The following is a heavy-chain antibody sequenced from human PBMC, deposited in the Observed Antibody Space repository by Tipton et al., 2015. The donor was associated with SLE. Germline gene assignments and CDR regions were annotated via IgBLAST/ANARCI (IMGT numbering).Heavy chain of an antibody. Sequence: TLSLTCAVYGGSFSGYYWSWIRQPPGKGLEWIGEINHSGSTNYNPSLKSRVTMSVDTSKNQFSLKLSSVTAADTAVYYCARGRPRPTQASGASSDENDVRGPGPSPTVSS. D-gene: IGHD3-10*01. CDR2: INHSGST. CDR3: ARGRPRPTQASGASSDENDV. V-gene: IGHV4-34*01. J-gene: IGHJ6*02. CDR1: GGSFSGYY.